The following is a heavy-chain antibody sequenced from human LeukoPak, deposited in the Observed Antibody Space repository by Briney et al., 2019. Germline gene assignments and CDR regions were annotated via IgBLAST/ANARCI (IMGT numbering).Heavy chain of an antibody. D-gene: IGHD4-23*01. CDR1: GFIFSNYA. V-gene: IGHV3-30*02. CDR2: IRNDGSNK. Sequence: PGGSLRLSCAVSGFIFSNYAMHWVRQAPGKGLEWVAFIRNDGSNKYYADSVKGRFTISRDNSKNTLYLQMNSLRAEDTAVYYCAKLLSNSGRFLYWGQGTLVTVSS. CDR3: AKLLSNSGRFLY. J-gene: IGHJ4*02.